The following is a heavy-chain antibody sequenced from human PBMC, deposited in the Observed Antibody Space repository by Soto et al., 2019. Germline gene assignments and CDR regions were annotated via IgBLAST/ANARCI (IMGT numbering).Heavy chain of an antibody. CDR2: INPNSGGT. V-gene: IGHV1-2*04. D-gene: IGHD6-19*01. J-gene: IGHJ4*02. CDR3: ARGRGSSGWWAYFDY. Sequence: GASVKVSCKASGYTFTGYYMHWVRQAPGQGLEWMGWINPNSGGTNYAQKFQGWVTMTRDTSISTAYMELSRLRSDDTAVYYCARGRGSSGWWAYFDYWGQGTLVTVSS. CDR1: GYTFTGYY.